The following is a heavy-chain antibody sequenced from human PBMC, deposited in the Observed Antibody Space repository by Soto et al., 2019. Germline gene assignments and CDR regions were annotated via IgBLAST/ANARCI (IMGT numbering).Heavy chain of an antibody. CDR3: ARRPPDNDVWNPIFGLDV. V-gene: IGHV5-51*01. CDR2: INPGDSET. CDR1: GYSFTNYW. D-gene: IGHD3-3*01. J-gene: IGHJ6*02. Sequence: VESLKISCKGAGYSFTNYWIGWVRQMPGKGLEWMGIINPGDSETRYNPSFQGQVTISADRSISTAHLQWSGLKASDTAIYYCARRPPDNDVWNPIFGLDVWGQGTTVTVSS.